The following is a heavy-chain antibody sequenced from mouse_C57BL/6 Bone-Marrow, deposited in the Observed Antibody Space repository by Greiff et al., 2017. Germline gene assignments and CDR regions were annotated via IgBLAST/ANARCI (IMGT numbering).Heavy chain of an antibody. J-gene: IGHJ1*03. CDR3: ARDQDGSSYWYFDV. D-gene: IGHD1-1*01. CDR2: ISDGGSYT. CDR1: GFTFSSYA. Sequence: EVKLMESGGGLVKPGGSLKLSCAASGFTFSSYAMSWVRQTPDKRLEWVATISDGGSYTYYPDNVKGRFTISRDNAKNNLYLQMSHLKSEDTAMYYCARDQDGSSYWYFDVWGTGTTVTVSS. V-gene: IGHV5-4*01.